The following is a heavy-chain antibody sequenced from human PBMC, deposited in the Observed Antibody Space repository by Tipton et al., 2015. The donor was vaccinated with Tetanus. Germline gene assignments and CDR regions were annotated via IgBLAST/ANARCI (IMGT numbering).Heavy chain of an antibody. CDR3: SRSAVNWFDP. Sequence: TLSLTCNVSGGSITKDYWSWIRQSPGKTLEWIGYISHSGSPNYNPSLKSRATVSVDTSKNQFSLDLTSVTAADTAVYYCSRSAVNWFDPWGQGTLVTVSS. CDR1: GGSITKDY. CDR2: ISHSGSP. J-gene: IGHJ5*02. V-gene: IGHV4-59*01.